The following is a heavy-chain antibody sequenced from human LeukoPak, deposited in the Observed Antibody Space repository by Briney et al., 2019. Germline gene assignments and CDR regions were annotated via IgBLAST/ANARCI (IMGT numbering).Heavy chain of an antibody. D-gene: IGHD1-26*01. CDR2: IKQDGSEK. CDR3: AREGSWGYYYYGMDV. CDR1: GFTFSSYW. Sequence: GGSLRFSCAASGFTFSSYWMSWVRQAPGKGLEWVANIKQDGSEKYYVDSVKGRFTISRDNAKNSLYLQMNSLRAEDTAVYYCAREGSWGYYYYGMDVWGQGTTVTVSS. V-gene: IGHV3-7*01. J-gene: IGHJ6*02.